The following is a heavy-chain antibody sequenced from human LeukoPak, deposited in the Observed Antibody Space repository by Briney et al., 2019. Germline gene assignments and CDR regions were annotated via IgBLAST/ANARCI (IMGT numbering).Heavy chain of an antibody. CDR3: ARHFCSSTSCSN. CDR1: GFMFTSYW. CDR2: INQDGSAK. Sequence: GGSLRLSCAASGFMFTSYWMSWVRQAPGKGLEWVANINQDGSAKYYVDSVKGRFTISRDNAKNSLYLQMNSLRTEDTAVYYCARHFCSSTSCSNWGQGTLVTVSS. V-gene: IGHV3-7*01. D-gene: IGHD2-2*01. J-gene: IGHJ4*02.